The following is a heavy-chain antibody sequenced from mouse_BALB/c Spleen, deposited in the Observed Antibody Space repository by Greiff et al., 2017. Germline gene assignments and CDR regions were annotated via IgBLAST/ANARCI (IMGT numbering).Heavy chain of an antibody. J-gene: IGHJ1*01. CDR2: IWGDGST. V-gene: IGHV2-6-7*01. D-gene: IGHD1-2*01. Sequence: VKLVESGPGLVAPSQSLSITCTVSGFSLTGYGVNWVRQPPGKGLEWLGMIWGDGSTDDNSALNSRQSTSKDNSKSQVYLKMNSLQTDDTARYYGAGGPPLRRRRECYFDDWGEGTTVTVSS. CDR1: GFSLTGYG. CDR3: AGGPPLRRRRECYFDD.